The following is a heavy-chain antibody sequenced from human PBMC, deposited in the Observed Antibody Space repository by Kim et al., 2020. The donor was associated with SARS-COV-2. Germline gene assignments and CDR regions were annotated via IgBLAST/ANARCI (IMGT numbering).Heavy chain of an antibody. D-gene: IGHD3-3*01. Sequence: GGSLRLSCAASGFTFSSYGMHWVRQAPGKGREWVAVISYDGSNKYYADSVKGRFTISSDNSTNTLYLQMNSLRAEDTAVYYCAKDGRYYDFWSGYMFTVNWYYYYGMDVWGQGTTVTVSS. CDR3: AKDGRYYDFWSGYMFTVNWYYYYGMDV. CDR2: ISYDGSNK. CDR1: GFTFSSYG. V-gene: IGHV3-30*18. J-gene: IGHJ6*02.